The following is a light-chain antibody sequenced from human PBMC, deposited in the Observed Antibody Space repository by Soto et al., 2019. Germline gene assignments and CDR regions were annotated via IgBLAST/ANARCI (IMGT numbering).Light chain of an antibody. J-gene: IGLJ2*01. CDR1: SSNIGNNY. CDR2: DNN. Sequence: QSVLTQPPSVSAAPGQKVTISCSGSSSNIGNNYVSWYQQLPGTAPKLLIYDNNKRPSGIPDRFSGSKSGTSATLSITGLQTGDEADYYCGTWDSSLSASVVFGGGTKLTVL. V-gene: IGLV1-51*01. CDR3: GTWDSSLSASVV.